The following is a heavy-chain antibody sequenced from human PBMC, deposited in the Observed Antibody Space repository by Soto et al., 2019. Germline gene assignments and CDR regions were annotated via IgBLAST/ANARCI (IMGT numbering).Heavy chain of an antibody. V-gene: IGHV1-18*01. CDR3: ARDRAGYYGSGRPNDAFDI. Sequence: QVQLVQSGAEVKKPGASVKVSCKASGYTLTSYGISWVRQAPGQGLEWMGWISAYNGYTNYPQNLQGRVTMTTDTSTSTAYMELRSLRSDDTAVYYCARDRAGYYGSGRPNDAFDIWGQGTMVTVSS. CDR2: ISAYNGYT. D-gene: IGHD3-10*01. CDR1: GYTLTSYG. J-gene: IGHJ3*02.